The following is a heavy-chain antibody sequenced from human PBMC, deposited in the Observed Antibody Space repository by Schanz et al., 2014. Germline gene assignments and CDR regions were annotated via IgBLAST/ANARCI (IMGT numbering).Heavy chain of an antibody. J-gene: IGHJ3*02. CDR1: GFPFSYYT. CDR3: ARSYHDDDDYTRALDM. Sequence: VQLVESGGGVVQPGRSLRLSCAVSGFPFSYYTMNWVRQAPGKGPEWVACIGRRGQVIYYADSMEGRFTISRDNAQNSLFLQMNSLRVEDTAVYYCARSYHDDDDYTRALDMWGQGTMVTVSS. D-gene: IGHD3-16*01. V-gene: IGHV3-21*01. CDR2: IGRRGQVI.